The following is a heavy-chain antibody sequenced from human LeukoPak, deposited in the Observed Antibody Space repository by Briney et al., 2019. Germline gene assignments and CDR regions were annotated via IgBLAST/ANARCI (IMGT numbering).Heavy chain of an antibody. D-gene: IGHD3-10*01. J-gene: IGHJ6*02. Sequence: PGGSLRLSCAASGFTFSSYAMRWVRQAPGRGLEWVSAIGSGSGGTTIYADSVKGRFTISRDNSKNTLYLQMSSPRGEDTAVYYCAKNYESGRGVPYGMDVWGQGTTVTVSS. CDR1: GFTFSSYA. CDR3: AKNYESGRGVPYGMDV. V-gene: IGHV3-23*01. CDR2: IGSGSGGTT.